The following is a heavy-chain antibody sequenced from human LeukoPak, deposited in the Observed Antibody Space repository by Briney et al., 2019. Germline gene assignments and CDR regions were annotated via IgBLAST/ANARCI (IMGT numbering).Heavy chain of an antibody. CDR3: ARQRCSGGSCYRVDQLYYMDV. J-gene: IGHJ6*03. D-gene: IGHD2-15*01. Sequence: PSETLSLTCTVSGDSINDHYWSWIRQPPGEGLEGIAYIYNSGSPDYNPCLKSRVTISIDTSKSQFSLKLTCVTAADAGVYYCARQRCSGGSCYRVDQLYYMDVWGKGTTVTVSS. CDR1: GDSINDHY. V-gene: IGHV4-59*08. CDR2: IYNSGSP.